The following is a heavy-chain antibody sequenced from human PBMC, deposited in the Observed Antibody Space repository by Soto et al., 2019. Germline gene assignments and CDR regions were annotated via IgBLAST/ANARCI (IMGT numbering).Heavy chain of an antibody. CDR2: IKKDGSEQ. CDR1: GFKFSDYW. CDR3: ARRSTSGSAPFDN. D-gene: IGHD6-19*01. J-gene: IGHJ4*02. Sequence: EVQLVESGGGLVQAGESLTLSCAASGFKFSDYWMTWVRQAPGKGLEWLANIKKDGSEQYYVPSVRGRFIISRDNAENSLSLQLNSLRRHDTGVYFCARRSTSGSAPFDNWAQGTRVTVS. V-gene: IGHV3-7*01.